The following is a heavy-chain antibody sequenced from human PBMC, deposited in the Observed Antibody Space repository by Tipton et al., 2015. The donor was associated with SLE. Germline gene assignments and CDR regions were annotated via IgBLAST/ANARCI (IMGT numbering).Heavy chain of an antibody. Sequence: QVQLVQSGAEVKKPGSSVKVSCKASGGIFKTYAVNWVRQAPGQGLEWMGGLVPILHTPDYAQNFQGRVTITADESTSTAYLEVSRLRYEDTAIYYCARCSTVTTPFDSWGQGTLVTVSS. CDR3: ARCSTVTTPFDS. CDR2: LVPILHTP. J-gene: IGHJ4*02. CDR1: GGIFKTYA. V-gene: IGHV1-69*01. D-gene: IGHD4-17*01.